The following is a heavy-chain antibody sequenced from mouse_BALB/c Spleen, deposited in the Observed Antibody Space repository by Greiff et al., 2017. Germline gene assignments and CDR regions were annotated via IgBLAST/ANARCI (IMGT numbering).Heavy chain of an antibody. Sequence: LQQPGSELVRPGASVKLSCKASGYTFTSYWMHWVKQRHGQGLEWIGNIYPGSGSTNYDEKFKSKGTLTVDTSSSTAYMHLSSLTSEDSAVYYCARYYRYDERVDYWGQGTTLTVSS. D-gene: IGHD2-14*01. V-gene: IGHV1S22*01. CDR1: GYTFTSYW. CDR2: IYPGSGST. CDR3: ARYYRYDERVDY. J-gene: IGHJ2*01.